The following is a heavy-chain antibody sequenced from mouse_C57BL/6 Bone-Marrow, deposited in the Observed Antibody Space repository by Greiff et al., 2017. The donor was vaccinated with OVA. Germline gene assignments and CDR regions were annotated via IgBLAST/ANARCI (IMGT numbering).Heavy chain of an antibody. V-gene: IGHV1-15*01. Sequence: VQVVESGAELVRPGASVTLSCKASGYTFTDYEMHWVKQTPVHGLEWIGAIDPGTGGTDYNQKFKGKAILTADKSSSTAYMELRSLTSADSAVYYCRRGYSNYYAMDYWGQGTSVTVSS. CDR3: RRGYSNYYAMDY. CDR2: IDPGTGGT. D-gene: IGHD2-5*01. CDR1: GYTFTDYE. J-gene: IGHJ4*01.